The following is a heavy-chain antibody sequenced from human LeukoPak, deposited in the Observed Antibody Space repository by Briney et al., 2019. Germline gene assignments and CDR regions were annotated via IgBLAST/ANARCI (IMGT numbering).Heavy chain of an antibody. J-gene: IGHJ4*02. CDR1: GYTFTGYY. V-gene: IGHV1-2*02. Sequence: ASVKVSCKASGYTFTGYYMHWVRQAPGQGLEWMGCINPNSGGTNFAQKFQGRVTMTRDTSSSTAYMDLNRLRSDDTAVYYCARDYGGNPYYFDYWGQGTLVTVSS. CDR3: ARDYGGNPYYFDY. CDR2: INPNSGGT. D-gene: IGHD4-23*01.